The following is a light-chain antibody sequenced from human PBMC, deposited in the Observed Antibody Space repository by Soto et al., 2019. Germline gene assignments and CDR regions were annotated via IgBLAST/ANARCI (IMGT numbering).Light chain of an antibody. CDR2: DAY. CDR1: QSFRGL. J-gene: IGKJ5*01. CDR3: QQRHMWPLT. Sequence: VLTQSPVTLSLSPGERATLSCRASQSFRGLLAWYQQKPGQAPRLLIYDAYNRATGIPPRFSGSGSGTDFTLTLSSLDPEDSAVSYCQQRHMWPLTFGQGTRLEIK. V-gene: IGKV3-11*01.